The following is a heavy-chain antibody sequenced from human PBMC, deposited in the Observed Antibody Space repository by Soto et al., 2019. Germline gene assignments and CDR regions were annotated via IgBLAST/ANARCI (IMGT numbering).Heavy chain of an antibody. CDR2: IYYSGST. CDR3: ARTHYYDSPWFDP. CDR1: GGSISSYY. D-gene: IGHD3-22*01. Sequence: SETLSLTCTVSGGSISSYYWSWIRQPPGKGLEWIGYIYYSGSTNYNPSLKSRVTISVDTSKNQFSLKLSSVTAADTAVYYCARTHYYDSPWFDPWGQGTLVTVSS. J-gene: IGHJ5*02. V-gene: IGHV4-59*08.